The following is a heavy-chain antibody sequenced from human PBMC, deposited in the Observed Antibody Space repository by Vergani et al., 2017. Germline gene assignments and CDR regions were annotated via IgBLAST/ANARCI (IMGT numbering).Heavy chain of an antibody. CDR2: INHSGST. V-gene: IGHV4-34*01. CDR3: ASSGSNPLYGMDV. CDR1: GGSFSGYY. Sequence: QVQLQRWGAGLLKPSETLSLTCAVYGGSFSGYYWSWIRQPPGKGLEWIGEINHSGSTNYNPSLKSRVTISVDTSKNQFSLKLSSVTAADTAVYYCASSGSNPLYGMDVWGQGTTVTVSS. J-gene: IGHJ6*02. D-gene: IGHD4-11*01.